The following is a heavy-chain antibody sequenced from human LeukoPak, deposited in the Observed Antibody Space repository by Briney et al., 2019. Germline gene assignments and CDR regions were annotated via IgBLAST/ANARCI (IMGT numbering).Heavy chain of an antibody. V-gene: IGHV4-34*01. J-gene: IGHJ5*02. D-gene: IGHD3-10*01. CDR1: GFTFSDYY. CDR3: ARMPINYYGSGSLP. Sequence: GSLRLSCAASGFTFSDYYMSWIRQAPGKGLEWIGEINHSGSTNYNPSLKSRVTISVDTSKNQFSLKLSSVTAADTAVYYCARMPINYYGSGSLPWGQGTLVTVSS. CDR2: INHSGST.